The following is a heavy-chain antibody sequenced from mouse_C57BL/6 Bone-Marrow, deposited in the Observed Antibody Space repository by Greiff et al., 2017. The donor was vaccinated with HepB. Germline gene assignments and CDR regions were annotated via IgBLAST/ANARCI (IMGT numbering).Heavy chain of an antibody. V-gene: IGHV1-75*01. CDR2: IFPGSGST. Sequence: QVQLQQSGPELVKPGASVKISCKASGYTFTDYYINWVKQRPGQGLEWIGWIFPGSGSTYYNEKFKGKATLTVDKSSSTAYMLLSSLTSEDSAVYFCAREGENYYGSSYAMDYWGQGTSVTVSS. CDR3: AREGENYYGSSYAMDY. CDR1: GYTFTDYY. D-gene: IGHD1-1*01. J-gene: IGHJ4*01.